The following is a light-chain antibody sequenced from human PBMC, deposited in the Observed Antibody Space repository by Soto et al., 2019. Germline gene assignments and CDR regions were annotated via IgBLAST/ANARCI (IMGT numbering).Light chain of an antibody. J-gene: IGKJ2*01. Sequence: DIQMTQSPSSLSASVGDRVTITCRASQSISSHLNWYQHKPGKAPKLLIYAASSLQSGVPSRFSGSGSGTEFTLTISSLQPEDFATYYCQQTYRTPYTFGQGTKLEIK. V-gene: IGKV1-39*01. CDR1: QSISSH. CDR2: AAS. CDR3: QQTYRTPYT.